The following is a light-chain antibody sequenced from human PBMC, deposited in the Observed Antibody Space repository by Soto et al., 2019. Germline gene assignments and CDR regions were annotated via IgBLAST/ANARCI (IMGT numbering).Light chain of an antibody. CDR1: QSVSSY. Sequence: EIVSAQSPATLPLSPGERATLSCRASQSVSSYLAWYQQKPGQAPRLLIYDASNRATAIPARFSGSGSGTDFTLTISSLEPEDLAVYYCQQRSNWPPLTFGGGIKVEIK. CDR2: DAS. CDR3: QQRSNWPPLT. J-gene: IGKJ4*01. V-gene: IGKV3-11*01.